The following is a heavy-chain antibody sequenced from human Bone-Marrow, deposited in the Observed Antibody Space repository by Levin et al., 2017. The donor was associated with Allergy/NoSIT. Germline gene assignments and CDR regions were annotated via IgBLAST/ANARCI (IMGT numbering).Heavy chain of an antibody. CDR1: GGSINSGDSY. Sequence: PSETLSLTCNVSGGSINSGDSYWSWIRQPPGTGLEWIGYIYYSGSTYYNPSLKSRITISIDPSQRQFSLQLCSVTAADTAVYYCARLSLTFYDILTGYYSPIVTFDYWGQGTLVTVSS. V-gene: IGHV4-30-4*01. CDR3: ARLSLTFYDILTGYYSPIVTFDY. J-gene: IGHJ4*02. CDR2: IYYSGST. D-gene: IGHD3-9*01.